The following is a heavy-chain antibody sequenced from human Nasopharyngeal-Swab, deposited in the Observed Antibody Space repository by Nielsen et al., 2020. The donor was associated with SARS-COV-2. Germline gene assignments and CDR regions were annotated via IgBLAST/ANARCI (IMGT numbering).Heavy chain of an antibody. Sequence: GGSLRLSCAASGFSCAASGFTQGPGKGLEWVSSSSSSSYIDYADSVKGRFTISRDNAKNSLNLQINGLRGEDTAVFYCARDFGYRYDNWFDPWGQGTLVTVSS. CDR2: SSSSSYI. CDR3: ARDFGYRYDNWFDP. D-gene: IGHD5-12*01. CDR1: GFSCAASG. J-gene: IGHJ5*02. V-gene: IGHV3-21*01.